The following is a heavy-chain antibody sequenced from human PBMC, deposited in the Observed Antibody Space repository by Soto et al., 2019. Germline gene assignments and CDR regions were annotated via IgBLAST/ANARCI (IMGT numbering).Heavy chain of an antibody. CDR3: ARVLGYSYALDY. D-gene: IGHD5-18*01. J-gene: IGHJ4*02. V-gene: IGHV3-30-3*01. Sequence: QVQLVESGGGVVQPGRSLRLSCAASGFTFSSYDMHWVRQAPGKGLEWVAIISYDGSNKYYADSVKGRFTISRDNSKNTLYLQMNSLRAEDTAVFYCARVLGYSYALDYWGQGTLVAVSS. CDR2: ISYDGSNK. CDR1: GFTFSSYD.